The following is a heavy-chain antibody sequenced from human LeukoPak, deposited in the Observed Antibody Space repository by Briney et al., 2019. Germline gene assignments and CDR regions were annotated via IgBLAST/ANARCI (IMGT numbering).Heavy chain of an antibody. CDR1: GGSLSSSNW. D-gene: IGHD2-2*01. V-gene: IGHV4-4*02. Sequence: SETLSLTCAVSGGSLSSSNWWSWVRQPPGKGLEWIGEIYHSGSTNYHPSLKSRVTISVDKSKNQFSLKLSSVTAADTAVYYCARDRSDSIVVVPAAMSWGFDYWGQGTLVTVSS. J-gene: IGHJ4*02. CDR3: ARDRSDSIVVVPAAMSWGFDY. CDR2: IYHSGST.